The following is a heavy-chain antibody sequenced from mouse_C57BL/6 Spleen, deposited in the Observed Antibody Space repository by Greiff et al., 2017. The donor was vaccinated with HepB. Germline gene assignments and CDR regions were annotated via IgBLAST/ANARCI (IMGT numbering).Heavy chain of an antibody. CDR1: GYTFTSYG. CDR3: ACYSNYGDYFDY. J-gene: IGHJ2*01. CDR2: IYPRSGNT. D-gene: IGHD2-5*01. Sequence: QVQLQQSGAELARPGASVKLSCKASGYTFTSYGISWVKQRTGQGLEWIGEIYPRSGNTYYNEKFKGKATLTADKSSSTAYMELRSLTSEDSAVYFWACYSNYGDYFDYWGQGTTLTVSS. V-gene: IGHV1-81*01.